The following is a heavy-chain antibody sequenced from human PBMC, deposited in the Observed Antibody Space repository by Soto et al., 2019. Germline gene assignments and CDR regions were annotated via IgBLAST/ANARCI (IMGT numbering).Heavy chain of an antibody. CDR2: INPGNGNT. V-gene: IGHV1-3*01. CDR3: ERDEMPVPGIRLAFFDY. Sequence: ASVKVSCKASGYTFSRFAIHWVRQAPGQRLEWMGWINPGNGNTEYSQKFQGRVTITRETSASTAYMELSSLRSEDTAIYYCERDEMPVPGIRLAFFDYWGQRTLITV. D-gene: IGHD2-2*01. CDR1: GYTFSRFA. J-gene: IGHJ4*02.